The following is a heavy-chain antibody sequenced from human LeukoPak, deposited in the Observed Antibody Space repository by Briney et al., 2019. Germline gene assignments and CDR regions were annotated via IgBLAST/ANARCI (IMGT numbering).Heavy chain of an antibody. Sequence: SETLSLTCGVYGGSLSGHFWSWIRQPLGKGLEWIGEIKHTGYTNYNPSLKSRVIISVDTSKNQFSLKLSSMTAADTAVYYCARSRRGGKNWFNPWGQGTLVTVSS. CDR1: GGSLSGHF. V-gene: IGHV4-34*01. CDR3: ARSRRGGKNWFNP. J-gene: IGHJ5*02. CDR2: IKHTGYT.